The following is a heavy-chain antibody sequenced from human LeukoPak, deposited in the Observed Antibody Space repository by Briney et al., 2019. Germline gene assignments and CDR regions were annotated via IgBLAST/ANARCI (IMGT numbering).Heavy chain of an antibody. J-gene: IGHJ4*02. Sequence: GGSLRLSCAASGFTFISYSMNWVSQAPGKGLEWVSSISSGSTYMYNADSLKGRFTISRDNAKNSLYLQMNSLRAEETAVYYCARGPTIIGVAGTWPLDNWGQGTLVTVSS. CDR2: ISSGSTYM. CDR1: GFTFISYS. CDR3: ARGPTIIGVAGTWPLDN. V-gene: IGHV3-21*01. D-gene: IGHD6-19*01.